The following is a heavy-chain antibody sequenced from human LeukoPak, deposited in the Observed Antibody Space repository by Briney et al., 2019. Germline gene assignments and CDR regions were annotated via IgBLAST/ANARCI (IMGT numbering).Heavy chain of an antibody. CDR3: AREYSSGWYPAGYYGMDV. Sequence: ASVTVSCTASGYTFNGNYMHWVRQAPGQGLEWMGIINPSGGSTSYAQKFQGRVTMTRDTSTSTVYMELSSLRSEDTAVYYCAREYSSGWYPAGYYGMDVWGQGTTVTVSS. CDR1: GYTFNGNY. CDR2: INPSGGST. D-gene: IGHD6-19*01. J-gene: IGHJ6*02. V-gene: IGHV1-46*02.